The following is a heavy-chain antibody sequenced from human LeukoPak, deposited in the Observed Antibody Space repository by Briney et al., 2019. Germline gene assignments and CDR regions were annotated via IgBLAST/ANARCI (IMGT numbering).Heavy chain of an antibody. V-gene: IGHV4-34*01. Sequence: SEILSLTCAVYGGSFSGYLWSSIRQPPGKEQEWIGEINHSGSTNYNPSLKSRVTISVDTSKNQFSLKLSSVTAADTAVYYCARRTQGWLLLSNFDYWGQGTLVTVSS. CDR2: INHSGST. D-gene: IGHD3-22*01. CDR1: GGSFSGYL. CDR3: ARRTQGWLLLSNFDY. J-gene: IGHJ4*02.